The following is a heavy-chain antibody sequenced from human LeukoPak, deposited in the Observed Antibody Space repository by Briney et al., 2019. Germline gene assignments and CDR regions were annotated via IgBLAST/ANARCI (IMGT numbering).Heavy chain of an antibody. CDR2: ISSSSSYI. Sequence: GGSLRLSCAASGFTFSSYSMNWVRQAPGKGLEWVSSISSSSSYIYYADSVKGRFTISRDNAKNSLYLQMNSLRAEDTAVYYCARELELTSDWFDPWAREPWSPSPQ. D-gene: IGHD1-7*01. V-gene: IGHV3-21*01. CDR3: ARELELTSDWFDP. CDR1: GFTFSSYS. J-gene: IGHJ5*02.